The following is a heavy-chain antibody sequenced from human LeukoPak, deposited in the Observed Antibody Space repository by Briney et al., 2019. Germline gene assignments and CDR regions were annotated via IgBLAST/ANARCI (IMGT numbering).Heavy chain of an antibody. CDR3: ARLRGATMDFDS. CDR2: IHSSGST. V-gene: IGHV4-59*08. CDR1: GGTISSYY. Sequence: SETLSLTCTVSGGTISSYYWNWIRQPPGKGLEWIGYIHSSGSTKYNPSLKSRVTISVDTSKNQFSLKLSSVTAADTAVYYCARLRGATMDFDSWGQGTLVTVSS. J-gene: IGHJ4*02. D-gene: IGHD1-26*01.